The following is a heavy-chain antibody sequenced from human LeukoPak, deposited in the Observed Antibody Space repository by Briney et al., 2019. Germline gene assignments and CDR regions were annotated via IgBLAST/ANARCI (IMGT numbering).Heavy chain of an antibody. CDR1: GGSFSGYY. D-gene: IGHD3-3*01. CDR3: ARERRITIFGVASNWFDP. J-gene: IGHJ5*02. CDR2: INHSGST. V-gene: IGHV4-34*01. Sequence: SETLSLTCAVYGGSFSGYYWSWIRQPPGKGLELIGEINHSGSTNYNPSLKSRVTISVDTSKNQFSLKLSSVTAADTAVYYCARERRITIFGVASNWFDPWGQGTLVTVSS.